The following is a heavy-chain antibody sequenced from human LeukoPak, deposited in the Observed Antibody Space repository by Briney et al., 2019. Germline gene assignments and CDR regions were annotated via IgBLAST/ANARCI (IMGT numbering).Heavy chain of an antibody. CDR3: ARASVGANDY. CDR2: ISSSSSYI. D-gene: IGHD1-26*01. CDR1: GFTFSSYS. V-gene: IGHV3-21*01. J-gene: IGHJ4*02. Sequence: PGGSLRLSCAASGFTFSSYSMNWVRQAPGKGLEWVSSISSSSSYIYYADSVKGRFTISRDNAENSLHLQMNSLRAEDTAVYYCARASVGANDYWGQGTLVTVSS.